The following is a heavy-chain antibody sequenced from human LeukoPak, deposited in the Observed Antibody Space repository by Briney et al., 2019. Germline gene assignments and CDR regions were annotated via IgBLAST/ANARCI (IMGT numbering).Heavy chain of an antibody. CDR1: GYTFTGYY. CDR3: ARMATVVLREDY. CDR2: INPNSGGT. Sequence: ASVKVSCKASGYTFTGYYMHWVRQAPGQGLEWMGWINPNSGGTNYAQKFQGRVTMTRDTSISTAYMELSRLRSDDTAVYFCARMATVVLREDYRGQGTLVTVSS. J-gene: IGHJ4*02. D-gene: IGHD4-23*01. V-gene: IGHV1-2*02.